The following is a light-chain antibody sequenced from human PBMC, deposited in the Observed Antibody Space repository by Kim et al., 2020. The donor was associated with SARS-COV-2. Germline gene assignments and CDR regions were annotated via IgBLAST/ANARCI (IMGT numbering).Light chain of an antibody. Sequence: DIQMTQSPSSLSASVGDKITITCRASQTIRNSLNWYQQKPGMAPNLLIYGASSLQSGVPSRFSGSGSGTDFTLTISSLQPEDFATYYCQQSADVPKTFGRGTKVDIK. V-gene: IGKV1-39*01. CDR2: GAS. J-gene: IGKJ1*01. CDR1: QTIRNS. CDR3: QQSADVPKT.